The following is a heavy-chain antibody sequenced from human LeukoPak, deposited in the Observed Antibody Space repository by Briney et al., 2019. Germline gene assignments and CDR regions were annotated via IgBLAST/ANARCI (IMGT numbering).Heavy chain of an antibody. J-gene: IGHJ4*02. V-gene: IGHV3-15*01. CDR3: STDRRFLEWHFNWGVFNY. CDR2: IKSRTDRGTT. Sequence: GGSLRLSCRASGFLFSDARMSWFRQAPGKGLEWVGRIKSRTDRGTTDYAASVQGRFTISRDDSKDTLYLQMNGLKTEDTAVYYCSTDRRFLEWHFNWGVFNYWGQGSLVTVSS. CDR1: GFLFSDAR. D-gene: IGHD3-3*01.